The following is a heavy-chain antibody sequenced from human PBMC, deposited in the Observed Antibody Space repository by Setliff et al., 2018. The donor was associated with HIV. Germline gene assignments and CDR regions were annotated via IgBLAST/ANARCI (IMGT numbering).Heavy chain of an antibody. Sequence: ASVKVSCKTSGYTFTSYAINWARQAPGQGLEWMGWINTNTGSPTYAQGFTGRFVFSLDTSVSTTYLQISSLKAEDTAIYYCARDPSVLWSGELFLDAFDIWSQGTMVTVSS. D-gene: IGHD3-10*01. CDR1: GYTFTSYA. CDR2: INTNTGSP. CDR3: ARDPSVLWSGELFLDAFDI. V-gene: IGHV7-4-1*02. J-gene: IGHJ3*02.